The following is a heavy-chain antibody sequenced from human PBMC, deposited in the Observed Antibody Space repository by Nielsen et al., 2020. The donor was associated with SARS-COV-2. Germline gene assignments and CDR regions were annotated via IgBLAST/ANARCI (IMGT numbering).Heavy chain of an antibody. J-gene: IGHJ6*03. CDR3: ARADKQHVQYYYYYYMDV. CDR1: GYTFTSYG. CDR2: ISAYNGNT. D-gene: IGHD6-6*01. Sequence: ASVKVSCKASGYTFTSYGISWVRQAPGQGLEWMGWISAYNGNTNYAQKLQGRVTMTTDTSTSTAYMELRSLRSDDTAVYYCARADKQHVQYYYYYYMDVWGKGTTVTVSS. V-gene: IGHV1-18*04.